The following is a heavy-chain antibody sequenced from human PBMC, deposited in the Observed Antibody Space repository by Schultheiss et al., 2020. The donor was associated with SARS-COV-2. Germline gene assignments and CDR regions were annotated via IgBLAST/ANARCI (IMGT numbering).Heavy chain of an antibody. CDR2: IDPSDSYT. J-gene: IGHJ4*02. Sequence: GGSLRLSCKGSGYSFTSYWISWVRQMPGKGLEWMGRIDPSDSYTNYSPSFQGHVTISADKSISTAYLQWSSLKASDTAMYYCASQYYYGSGSRAPPDYWGQGTLVTVSS. CDR3: ASQYYYGSGSRAPPDY. CDR1: GYSFTSYW. V-gene: IGHV5-10-1*01. D-gene: IGHD3-10*01.